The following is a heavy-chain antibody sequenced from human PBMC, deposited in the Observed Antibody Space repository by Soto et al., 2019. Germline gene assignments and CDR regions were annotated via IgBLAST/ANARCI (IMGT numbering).Heavy chain of an antibody. CDR2: IIPILGIA. Sequence: QVQLVQSGAEVKKPGSSVKVSCKASGGTFSSYTISWVRQAPGQGLEWMGRIIPILGIANYAQKFQGRVTITADKSTSTADMELSSLRSEDTAVYYCARGSDTAMVDYYYYGMDVWGQGTTVTVSS. CDR1: GGTFSSYT. J-gene: IGHJ6*02. V-gene: IGHV1-69*02. D-gene: IGHD5-18*01. CDR3: ARGSDTAMVDYYYYGMDV.